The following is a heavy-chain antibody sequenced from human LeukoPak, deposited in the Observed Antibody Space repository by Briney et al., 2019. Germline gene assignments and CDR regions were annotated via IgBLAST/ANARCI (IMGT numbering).Heavy chain of an antibody. Sequence: PSETLSLTCTVSGGSISSYYWSWIRQPAGKGLEWIGRIYTSGSTNYNPSLKSRVTMSVDTSKNQFSLKLSSVTAAGTAVYYCARSGYSYGLGYFDYWGQGTLVTVSS. CDR1: GGSISSYY. D-gene: IGHD5-18*01. V-gene: IGHV4-4*07. J-gene: IGHJ4*02. CDR3: ARSGYSYGLGYFDY. CDR2: IYTSGST.